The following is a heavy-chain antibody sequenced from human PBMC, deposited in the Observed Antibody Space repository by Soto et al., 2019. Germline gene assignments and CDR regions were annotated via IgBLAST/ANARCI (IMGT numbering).Heavy chain of an antibody. V-gene: IGHV3-48*02. D-gene: IGHD3-16*01. CDR2: IGSSSSTI. CDR1: GFTFSSYS. Sequence: PGGSLRLSCAASGFTFSSYSMNWVRQAPGKGLEWVSYIGSSSSTIYYADSVKGRFTISRDNAKNSLYLQMNSLRDEDTAVYYCARGGVSGSYDYYGMDVWGQGTTVTVSS. CDR3: ARGGVSGSYDYYGMDV. J-gene: IGHJ6*02.